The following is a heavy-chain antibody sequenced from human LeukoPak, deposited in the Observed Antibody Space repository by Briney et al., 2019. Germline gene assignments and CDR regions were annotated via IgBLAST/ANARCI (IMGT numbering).Heavy chain of an antibody. CDR2: IIPILGIA. Sequence: ASVKVSCKASGGTFSSYAISWVRQAPGQGLEWMGRIIPILGIANYAQKFQGGVTITADKSTSTAYMELSSLRSEDTAVYYCARVGLSIPCGGDCYASGYWGQGTLVTVSS. CDR3: ARVGLSIPCGGDCYASGY. D-gene: IGHD2-21*02. V-gene: IGHV1-69*04. J-gene: IGHJ4*02. CDR1: GGTFSSYA.